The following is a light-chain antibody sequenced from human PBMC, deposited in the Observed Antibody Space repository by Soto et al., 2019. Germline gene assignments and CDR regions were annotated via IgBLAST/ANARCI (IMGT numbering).Light chain of an antibody. CDR3: QQYNSYAMYT. Sequence: DIQMTQSPSTLSASVGDRVTITCRASQSISSWLAWYQQKPGKAPKLLIYDASSLESGVPSRFSGSGSGTEFTLTIRSLQPDDFATYYCQQYNSYAMYTFGQGTKLESK. V-gene: IGKV1-5*01. J-gene: IGKJ2*01. CDR1: QSISSW. CDR2: DAS.